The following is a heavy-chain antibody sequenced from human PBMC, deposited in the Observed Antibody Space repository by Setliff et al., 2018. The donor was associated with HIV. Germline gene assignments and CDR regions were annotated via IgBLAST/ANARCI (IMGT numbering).Heavy chain of an antibody. J-gene: IGHJ3*02. D-gene: IGHD3-16*02. V-gene: IGHV4-59*01. Sequence: KPSETLSLTCTVSGGSISSYYWSWIRQPPGKRLEWSGYTYYTGSTNYNHSLKSRVTISLDTSKKQFSLNLSSVTAADTAVDYCATADFPPPSYLWESYRSGAFGIWGQGTMVTVSS. CDR3: ATADFPPPSYLWESYRSGAFGI. CDR1: GGSISSYY. CDR2: TYYTGST.